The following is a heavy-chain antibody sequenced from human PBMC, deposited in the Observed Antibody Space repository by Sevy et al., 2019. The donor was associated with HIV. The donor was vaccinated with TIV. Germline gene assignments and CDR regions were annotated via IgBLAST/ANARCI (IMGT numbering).Heavy chain of an antibody. CDR3: VREGVGGYSYSHDC. V-gene: IGHV3-7*01. J-gene: IGHJ4*02. Sequence: GESLKISCGASGFTFTSYWMSWVRQAPGKGLEWVATMKEDGSERNYVDSVKGRFTISRDNAKNSLYLQMNSLRAEDTAVYYCVREGVGGYSYSHDCWGQGTLVTVSS. D-gene: IGHD5-18*01. CDR2: MKEDGSER. CDR1: GFTFTSYW.